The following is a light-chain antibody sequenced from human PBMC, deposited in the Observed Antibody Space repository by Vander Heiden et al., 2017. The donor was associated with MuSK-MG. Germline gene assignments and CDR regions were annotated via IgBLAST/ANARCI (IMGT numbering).Light chain of an antibody. V-gene: IGKV1-5*01. J-gene: IGKJ1*01. Sequence: DIQMTQSPSTLSASVGDRVTITCRARQSSSSWLAWYQQKPGKAPKLMIYDDYSLESGVPSSCSLQPDDFATYYCQQENSYPWTFGQGTKVEIK. CDR3: QQENSYPWT. CDR1: QSSSSW. CDR2: DDY.